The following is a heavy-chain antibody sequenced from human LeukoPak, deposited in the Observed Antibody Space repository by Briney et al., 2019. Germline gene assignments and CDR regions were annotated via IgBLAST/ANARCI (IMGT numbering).Heavy chain of an antibody. CDR3: ARGLPYYYYYYMDV. CDR1: GGSFSGYY. V-gene: IGHV4-34*01. CDR2: INHSGST. Sequence: SETLSLTCAVYGGSFSGYYWSWIRQPPGKGLEWIGEINHSGSTNYNPSLKSRVTISVDTSKNQFSLKLSSVTAADTAVYYCARGLPYYYYYYMDVWGKGTTVTVSS. D-gene: IGHD2-15*01. J-gene: IGHJ6*03.